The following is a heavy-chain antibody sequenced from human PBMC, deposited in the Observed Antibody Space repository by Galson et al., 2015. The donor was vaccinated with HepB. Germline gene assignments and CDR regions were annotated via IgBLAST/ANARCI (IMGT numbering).Heavy chain of an antibody. CDR2: ISSSSSYI. J-gene: IGHJ5*02. Sequence: SLRLSCAASGFTFSSYSMNWVRQAPGKGLEWVSSISSSSSYIYYADSVKGRFTISRDNAKNSLYLQMNSLRAEDTAVYYCATTRIAVADRLVNWFDPWGQGTLVTVSS. D-gene: IGHD6-19*01. CDR1: GFTFSSYS. CDR3: ATTRIAVADRLVNWFDP. V-gene: IGHV3-21*01.